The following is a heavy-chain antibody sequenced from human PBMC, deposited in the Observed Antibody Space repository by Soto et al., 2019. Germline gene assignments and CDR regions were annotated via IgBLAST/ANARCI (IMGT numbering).Heavy chain of an antibody. CDR1: GFTFSSYE. V-gene: IGHV3-48*03. D-gene: IGHD4-4*01. CDR3: ATFPRSSKRGY. CDR2: ISNGGTTV. J-gene: IGHJ4*02. Sequence: GGSLRLSCAASGFTFSSYEMNWVGQAPGKGLEWVSYISNGGTTVYYADSVKGRFTISRDNAKNSLFLQMDSLRAEDTAVYYCATFPRSSKRGYWGQGTLVTVSS.